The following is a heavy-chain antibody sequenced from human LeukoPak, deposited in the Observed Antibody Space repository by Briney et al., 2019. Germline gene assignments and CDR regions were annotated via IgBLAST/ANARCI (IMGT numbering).Heavy chain of an antibody. CDR1: GGSISSGGYS. CDR2: IYHSGST. Sequence: SETLSLTCAVSGGSISSGGYSWSWIRQPPGKGLEWIGYIYHSGSTYYNPSLKSRVTISVDRSKNQFSLKLSSVTAADTAVYYCARHEGITMVRGASAYYYGMDVWGQGTTVTVSS. J-gene: IGHJ6*02. V-gene: IGHV4-30-2*01. D-gene: IGHD3-10*01. CDR3: ARHEGITMVRGASAYYYGMDV.